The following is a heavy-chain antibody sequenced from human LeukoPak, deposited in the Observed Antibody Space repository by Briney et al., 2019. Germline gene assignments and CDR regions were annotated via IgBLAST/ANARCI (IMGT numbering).Heavy chain of an antibody. Sequence: PSETLSPTCTVSGGSISSYYWSWIRQPPGKGLEWIGYIYYSGSTNYNPSLKSRVTISVDTSKNQFSLKLSSVTAADTAVYYCARIKGGYFALDYWGQGTLVTVSS. CDR1: GGSISSYY. V-gene: IGHV4-59*01. D-gene: IGHD3-22*01. CDR2: IYYSGST. J-gene: IGHJ4*02. CDR3: ARIKGGYFALDY.